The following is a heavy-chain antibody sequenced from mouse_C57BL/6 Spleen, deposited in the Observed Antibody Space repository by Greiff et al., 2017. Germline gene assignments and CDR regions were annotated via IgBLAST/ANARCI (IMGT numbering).Heavy chain of an antibody. CDR3: ARREGYAMGD. CDR2: INPSTGGT. J-gene: IGHJ4*01. Sequence: EVQLQQSGPELVKPGASVKISCKASGYSFTGYYMDWVKQSPEKSLEWIGEINPSTGGTTYNQKFKAKATLTVDKSSSTAYMQLKSQTSEYSAVYYGARREGYAMGDCGQGTSVTVT. CDR1: GYSFTGYY. V-gene: IGHV1-42*01.